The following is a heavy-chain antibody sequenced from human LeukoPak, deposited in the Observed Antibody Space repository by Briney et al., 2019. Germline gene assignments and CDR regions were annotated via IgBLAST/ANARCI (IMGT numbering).Heavy chain of an antibody. CDR3: AKDQGIAAAGSGLDYYYYYGMDV. V-gene: IGHV3-23*01. Sequence: GGSLRLSCAASGFTFSSYAMSWVRQAPGKGLEGVSAISGSGGSTYYADSVKGRFTISRDNSKNTLYLQMNSLRAEDTAVYYCAKDQGIAAAGSGLDYYYYYGMDVWGQGTTVTVSS. J-gene: IGHJ6*02. CDR1: GFTFSSYA. D-gene: IGHD6-13*01. CDR2: ISGSGGST.